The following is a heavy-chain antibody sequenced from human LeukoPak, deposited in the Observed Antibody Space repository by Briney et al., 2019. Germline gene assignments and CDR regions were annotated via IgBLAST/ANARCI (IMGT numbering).Heavy chain of an antibody. J-gene: IGHJ6*03. V-gene: IGHV1-69*04. Sequence: SVKVSCKASGGTFSSYAISWVRQAPGQGLEWMGRIIPILGIANYAQKFQGRVTITADKSTSTAYMELSSLRSEDTAVYFCARKGPANYYYYYMDVWGKGTTVTVSS. CDR1: GGTFSSYA. D-gene: IGHD2-2*01. CDR3: ARKGPANYYYYYMDV. CDR2: IIPILGIA.